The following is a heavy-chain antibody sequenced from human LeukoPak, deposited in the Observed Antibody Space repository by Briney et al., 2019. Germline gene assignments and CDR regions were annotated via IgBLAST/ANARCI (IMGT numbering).Heavy chain of an antibody. D-gene: IGHD1-26*01. CDR1: GGSVSDYY. V-gene: IGHV4-59*02. Sequence: SETLSLTCTVSGGSVSDYYWSWIRQSPGKGLEWIGYIYYTGTSYNPSLKSRVTISADTSKNQFSLNLSSVTAADTAVYYCARDGRFPPEVLPRYFDYWGQGTLVTVSS. J-gene: IGHJ4*02. CDR3: ARDGRFPPEVLPRYFDY. CDR2: IYYTGT.